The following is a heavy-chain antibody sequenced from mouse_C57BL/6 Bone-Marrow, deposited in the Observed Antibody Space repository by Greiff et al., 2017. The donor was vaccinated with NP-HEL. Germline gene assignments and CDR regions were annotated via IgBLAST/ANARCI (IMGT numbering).Heavy chain of an antibody. J-gene: IGHJ1*03. CDR2: INPNNGGT. CDR1: GYTFTDYN. Sequence: VQLQQSGPELVKPGASVKIPCKASGYTFTDYNMDWVKQSHGKSLEWIGDINPNNGGTIYNQKFKGKATLTVDKSSSTAYMELRSLTSEDTAVYYCASLITTVVDWYFDVWGTGTTVTVSS. D-gene: IGHD1-1*01. CDR3: ASLITTVVDWYFDV. V-gene: IGHV1-18*01.